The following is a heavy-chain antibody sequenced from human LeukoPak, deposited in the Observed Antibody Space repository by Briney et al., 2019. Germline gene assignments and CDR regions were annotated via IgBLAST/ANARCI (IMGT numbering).Heavy chain of an antibody. CDR1: GYTFTGYY. CDR2: INPNSGGT. CDR3: AREGDIVLMSAFDI. V-gene: IGHV1-2*02. Sequence: PGASVKVSCKASGYTFTGYYMHWVRQAPGQGLEWMGWINPNSGGTDYAQKFQGRVTMTRDTSISTAYMELSRLRSDDTAVYYCAREGDIVLMSAFDIWGQGTMVTVSS. D-gene: IGHD2-8*01. J-gene: IGHJ3*02.